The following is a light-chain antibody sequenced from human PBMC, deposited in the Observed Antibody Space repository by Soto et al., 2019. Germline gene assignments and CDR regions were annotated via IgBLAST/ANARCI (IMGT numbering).Light chain of an antibody. CDR3: QQRSNWPR. CDR1: QSVSSN. V-gene: IGKV3-11*01. J-gene: IGKJ5*01. CDR2: DAS. Sequence: EIVLTQSPATLSLSPGERATLSCRASQSVSSNLAWYQRKPGQAPRLLIYDASNRATGIPARFSGSGSGTDFTLTISSLEPEDFAVYYCQQRSNWPRFGQGTRLEIK.